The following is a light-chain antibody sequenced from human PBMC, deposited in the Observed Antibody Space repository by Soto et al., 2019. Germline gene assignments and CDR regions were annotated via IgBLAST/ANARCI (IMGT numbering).Light chain of an antibody. J-gene: IGLJ1*01. V-gene: IGLV2-14*02. CDR2: EVN. Sequence: QSALTQPASVSGSPGQSITISCTGFSSDIGTYNLVSWYQQHPGKAPKLMIYEVNKRPSGVPDRFSGSKSGNTASLTVSGLQAEDEADYYCSSYAGSSNVFGTGTKLTVL. CDR3: SSYAGSSNV. CDR1: SSDIGTYNL.